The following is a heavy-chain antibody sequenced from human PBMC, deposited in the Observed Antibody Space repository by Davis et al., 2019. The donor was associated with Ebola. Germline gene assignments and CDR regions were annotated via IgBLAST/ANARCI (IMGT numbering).Heavy chain of an antibody. V-gene: IGHV2-5*02. CDR3: AHSYGYN. J-gene: IGHJ4*02. Sequence: TLSLTCTVSGGSISSSSYYWGWIRQPPGKGLEWLALIYWDDDKRYSTSLKSRLTITKDTSKNQVVLTMTNMDPVDTATYYCAHSYGYNWGQGTLVTVSA. CDR1: GGSISSSSYY. CDR2: IYWDDDK. D-gene: IGHD5-18*01.